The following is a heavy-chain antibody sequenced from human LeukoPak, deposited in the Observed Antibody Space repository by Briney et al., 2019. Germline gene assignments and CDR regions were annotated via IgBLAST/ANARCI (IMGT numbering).Heavy chain of an antibody. J-gene: IGHJ6*02. CDR1: GGSISSGGYY. CDR3: ARAPNFTIFGVVIPDYYYGMDV. CDR2: IYYSGST. Sequence: SQTLTLTCTVSGGSISSGGYYWSWIRQHPGKGLERIGYIYYSGSTYYNPSLKSRVTISVDTSKNQFSLKLSSVTAADTAVYYCARAPNFTIFGVVIPDYYYGMDVWGQGTTVTVSS. V-gene: IGHV4-31*03. D-gene: IGHD3-3*01.